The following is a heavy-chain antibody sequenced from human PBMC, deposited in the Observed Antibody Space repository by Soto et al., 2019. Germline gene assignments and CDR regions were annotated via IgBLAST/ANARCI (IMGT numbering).Heavy chain of an antibody. Sequence: QVQLVQSGAEVKKPGSSVKVSCKASGGTFSSYTISWVRQAPGQGLEWMGRIIPILGIANYAQKFQGRVTIXVDKPTSTAYMELRSLRSEDTAVYYCARGDGGYDLSWGQGPLVTVSS. CDR3: ARGDGGYDLS. CDR2: IIPILGIA. V-gene: IGHV1-69*02. CDR1: GGTFSSYT. D-gene: IGHD5-12*01. J-gene: IGHJ4*02.